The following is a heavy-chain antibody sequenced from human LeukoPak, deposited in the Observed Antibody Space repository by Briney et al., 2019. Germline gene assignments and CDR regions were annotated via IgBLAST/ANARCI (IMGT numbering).Heavy chain of an antibody. Sequence: PGGSLRLSCAASGFTFSNHWMHWVRQTPGKGLVWVSRIKGDGSSISHADSVKGRFTISRDNAKNTLDLQMYNLRVEDTAVYYCVRDGVGAPPFDYWGEGVLVTVSS. J-gene: IGHJ4*02. CDR1: GFTFSNHW. CDR3: VRDGVGAPPFDY. CDR2: IKGDGSSI. V-gene: IGHV3-74*01. D-gene: IGHD1-26*01.